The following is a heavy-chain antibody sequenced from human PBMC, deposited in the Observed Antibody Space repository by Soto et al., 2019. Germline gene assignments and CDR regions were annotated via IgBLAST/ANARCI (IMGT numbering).Heavy chain of an antibody. CDR1: ELTCGSHG. J-gene: IGHJ4*02. CDR2: IWYDGSNQ. D-gene: IGHD6-19*01. V-gene: IGHV3-33*08. CDR3: AIDRPPRAVAGTENFGY. Sequence: CAVSELTCGSHGRRWIRKETGKGLEWVAVIWYDGSNQYYADSVKGRFTISRDNSKNTLYLQMNSLRAEDTAVYYCAIDRPPRAVAGTENFGYWGEAPLLTVPS.